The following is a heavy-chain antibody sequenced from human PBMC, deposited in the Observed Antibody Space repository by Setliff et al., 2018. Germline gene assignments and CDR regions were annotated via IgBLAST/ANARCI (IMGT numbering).Heavy chain of an antibody. CDR2: MNPNSGNT. Sequence: VKVSCKASGYTFTSYDINWVRQATGQGLEWMGWMNPNSGNTGYAQKFQGRVTMTRNTSISTAYMELSSLRSEDTAVYYCARVFFGVNDGLYHYFNMDIWGKGTTVTVSS. D-gene: IGHD3-10*01. CDR3: ARVFFGVNDGLYHYFNMDI. V-gene: IGHV1-8*02. J-gene: IGHJ6*03. CDR1: GYTFTSYD.